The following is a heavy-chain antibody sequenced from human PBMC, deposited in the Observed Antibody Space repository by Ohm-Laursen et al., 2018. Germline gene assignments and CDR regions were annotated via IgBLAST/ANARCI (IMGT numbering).Heavy chain of an antibody. CDR2: ISDTGGNT. CDR1: GFTFSSYG. J-gene: IGHJ4*02. CDR3: ASQSTTVTLDY. D-gene: IGHD4-17*01. Sequence: GSLRLSCSASGFTFSSYGMTWVRQPPGKGLEWVSSISDTGGNTYYADSVKGRFTISRDNSKNTLYLQMNSLRAEDTAVYYCASQSTTVTLDYWGQGTLVTVSS. V-gene: IGHV3-23*01.